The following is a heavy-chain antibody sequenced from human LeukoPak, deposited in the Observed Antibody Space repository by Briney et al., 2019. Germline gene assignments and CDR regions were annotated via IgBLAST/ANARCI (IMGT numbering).Heavy chain of an antibody. CDR1: GYTFTSYY. Sequence: AASVKVSCKAYGYTFTSYYMHWVRHAPGQGLEWMGIINPSGGSTSYAQKFQGRVTMTRDTSTSTVYMELSSLRSEDTAVYYCARGGETGTIDYWGQGTLVTVSS. V-gene: IGHV1-46*01. D-gene: IGHD1-7*01. CDR3: ARGGETGTIDY. CDR2: INPSGGST. J-gene: IGHJ4*02.